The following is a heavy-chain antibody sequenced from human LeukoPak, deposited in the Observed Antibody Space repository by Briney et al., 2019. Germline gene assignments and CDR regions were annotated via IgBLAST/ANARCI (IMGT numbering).Heavy chain of an antibody. CDR1: GGSISSYY. V-gene: IGHV4-59*01. J-gene: IGHJ4*02. D-gene: IGHD3-22*01. CDR3: ARDHYYSPYYYDSSGYPGGFDY. CDR2: IYYRGST. Sequence: PSETLSLTCTVSGGSISSYYWSWIRQPPGKGLEWIGYIYYRGSTNYNPSLKSRVTISVDTSKNQFSLKLSSVTAADTAVYYCARDHYYSPYYYDSSGYPGGFDYWGQGTLVTAS.